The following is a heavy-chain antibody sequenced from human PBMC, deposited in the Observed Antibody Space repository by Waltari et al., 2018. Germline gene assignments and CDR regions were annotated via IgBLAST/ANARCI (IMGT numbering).Heavy chain of an antibody. CDR2: INHSGST. CDR1: GWSFSGYY. Sequence: QVQLQQWGAGLLKPSETLSLTCAVYGWSFSGYYWSWIRQPPGKGLEWIGEINHSGSTNYNPSLKSRVTISVDTSKNQFSLKLSSVTAADTAVYYCAGAYLRNNWNYGRVYYYYYMDVWGKGTTVTISS. V-gene: IGHV4-34*01. CDR3: AGAYLRNNWNYGRVYYYYYMDV. D-gene: IGHD1-7*01. J-gene: IGHJ6*03.